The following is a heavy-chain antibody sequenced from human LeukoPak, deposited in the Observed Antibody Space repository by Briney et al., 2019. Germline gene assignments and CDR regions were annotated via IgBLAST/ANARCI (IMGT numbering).Heavy chain of an antibody. V-gene: IGHV3-30*04. Sequence: PGKSLRLSCAASGFTFSRYAMHWVRQAPGKGLEWVALISDDGINKYYADSVKGRFTISRGNSKNTLYLQMNSLRGEDTAVYYCARQKWDLRYDFDYWGQGTLVTVSS. CDR1: GFTFSRYA. CDR3: ARQKWDLRYDFDY. CDR2: ISDDGINK. D-gene: IGHD1-26*01. J-gene: IGHJ4*02.